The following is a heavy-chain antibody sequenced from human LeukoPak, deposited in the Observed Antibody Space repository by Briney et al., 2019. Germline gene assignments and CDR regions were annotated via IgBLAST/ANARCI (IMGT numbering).Heavy chain of an antibody. CDR2: LYTTGTT. J-gene: IGHJ3*02. D-gene: IGHD4/OR15-4a*01. Sequence: PSETLSLTCAVSGASITSCYWSWVRQSAGKGLEWIGRLYTTGTTNYNPSLKRHGPMSEDSSNNQLSLRFTSVTAADPAVDYCGRDGANWEEPNDAFDTWDQGTLVTVSS. CDR3: GRDGANWEEPNDAFDT. V-gene: IGHV4-4*07. CDR1: GASITSCY.